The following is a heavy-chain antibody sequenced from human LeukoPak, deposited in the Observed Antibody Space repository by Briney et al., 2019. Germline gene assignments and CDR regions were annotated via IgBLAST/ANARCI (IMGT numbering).Heavy chain of an antibody. D-gene: IGHD6-19*01. CDR3: ARRIAVAGTPHYSVYMDV. CDR1: GYTFTNYW. CDR2: FYPADSDT. V-gene: IGHV5-51*01. J-gene: IGHJ6*03. Sequence: ESLKISCKGSGYTFTNYWIAWVRQMPGKGLEWMGIFYPADSDTRYSTSFQGQVTISADKSISTAYLQWSSLKASDTAMYYCARRIAVAGTPHYSVYMDVWGKGTTVTVSS.